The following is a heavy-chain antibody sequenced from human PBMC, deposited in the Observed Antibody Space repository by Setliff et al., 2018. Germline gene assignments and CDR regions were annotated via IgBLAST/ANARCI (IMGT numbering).Heavy chain of an antibody. V-gene: IGHV1-69*13. Sequence: SVKVSCKASGGTFSSYAISWVRQAPGQGLEWMGGIIPSFGTANYAQKFQGRVTITADESTSTAYMELSSLRSEDTAVYYCARDHVYGSQYYYYYYGMDVWGQGTTVTVSS. CDR3: ARDHVYGSQYYYYYYGMDV. J-gene: IGHJ6*02. D-gene: IGHD3-10*01. CDR2: IIPSFGTA. CDR1: GGTFSSYA.